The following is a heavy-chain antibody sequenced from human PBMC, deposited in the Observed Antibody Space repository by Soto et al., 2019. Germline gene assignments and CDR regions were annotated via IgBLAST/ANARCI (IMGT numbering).Heavy chain of an antibody. Sequence: PSETLSLTCTVSGGSISSYYWGWIRQPPGKRLEWIGYIYSSGNTNYNPSLKSRVTISVDTSKNQFSLKLSSVTAADTAVYYCARENYFDYWGQGTLVTVSS. CDR3: ARENYFDY. CDR1: GGSISSYY. V-gene: IGHV4-59*01. CDR2: IYSSGNT. J-gene: IGHJ4*02.